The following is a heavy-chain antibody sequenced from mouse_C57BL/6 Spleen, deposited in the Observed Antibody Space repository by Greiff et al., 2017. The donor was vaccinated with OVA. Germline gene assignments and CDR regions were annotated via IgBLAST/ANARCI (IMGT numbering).Heavy chain of an antibody. D-gene: IGHD1-1*01. V-gene: IGHV5-4*01. J-gene: IGHJ3*01. Sequence: EVMLVESGGGLVKPGGSLKLSCAASGFTFSSYAMSWVRQTPEKRLEWVATISDGGSSTYYPDNVKGRFTISRDNAKNNLYLHMSHLKSEDTTMYYCAREGYYCSSSSFAYWGQGTLVTVSA. CDR2: ISDGGSST. CDR1: GFTFSSYA. CDR3: AREGYYCSSSSFAY.